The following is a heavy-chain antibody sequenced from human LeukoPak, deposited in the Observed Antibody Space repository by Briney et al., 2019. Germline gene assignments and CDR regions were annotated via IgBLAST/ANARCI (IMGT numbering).Heavy chain of an antibody. J-gene: IGHJ4*02. CDR2: ISSSSRYI. Sequence: GGSLRLSCAASGFSFITYSMNWVRQAPGKGLEWVSSISSSSRYIYYADSVKGRSTISRDNAKNSLDLQMNSLRADDTAIYFCVRSEDIAVQSYYVENWGQGTLVTVSS. CDR3: VRSEDIAVQSYYVEN. D-gene: IGHD2-2*01. CDR1: GFSFITYS. V-gene: IGHV3-21*01.